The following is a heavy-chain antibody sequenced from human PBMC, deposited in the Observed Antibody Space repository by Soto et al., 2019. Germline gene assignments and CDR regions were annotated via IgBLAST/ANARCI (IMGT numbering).Heavy chain of an antibody. Sequence: GGSLRLSCSASGFTFSSYAMHWVRQAPGKGLEYVSAISSNGGSTYYADSVKGRFTISRDNSKNTLYLQMSSLRAEDTAVYYCVKDRGEITMVTFAFDIWGQGTMVTVSS. CDR3: VKDRGEITMVTFAFDI. CDR2: ISSNGGST. D-gene: IGHD3-10*01. V-gene: IGHV3-64D*08. CDR1: GFTFSSYA. J-gene: IGHJ3*02.